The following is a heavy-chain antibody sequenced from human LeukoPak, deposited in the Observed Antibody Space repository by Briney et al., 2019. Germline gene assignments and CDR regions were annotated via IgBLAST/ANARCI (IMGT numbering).Heavy chain of an antibody. CDR1: GFTFSSYG. J-gene: IGHJ4*02. Sequence: GGSLRLSCAASGFTFSSYGMHWVRQAPGKGLEWVAFIRYDGSNKYYADSVKGRFTIPRDNSKNTLYLQMNSLRAEDTAVYYCAKRGYCSSTSCSIFDYWGQGTLVTVSS. CDR2: IRYDGSNK. V-gene: IGHV3-30*02. CDR3: AKRGYCSSTSCSIFDY. D-gene: IGHD2-2*01.